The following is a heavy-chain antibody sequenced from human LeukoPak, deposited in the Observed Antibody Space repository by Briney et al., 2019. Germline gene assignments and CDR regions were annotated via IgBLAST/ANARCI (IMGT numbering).Heavy chain of an antibody. CDR2: MYWDDDE. Sequence: SGPKLVKPTQTLTLTCSFSGFSLNSGGEAVGWVRQSPGKALEFLALMYWDDDERYSPSLRDRLKITRDTSKNQVVLTMINMDPVDTGTYFCAHRRGYTYGYEAFDHWGQGIRLILSS. D-gene: IGHD2-2*02. CDR1: GFSLNSGGEA. CDR3: AHRRGYTYGYEAFDH. V-gene: IGHV2-5*02. J-gene: IGHJ5*02.